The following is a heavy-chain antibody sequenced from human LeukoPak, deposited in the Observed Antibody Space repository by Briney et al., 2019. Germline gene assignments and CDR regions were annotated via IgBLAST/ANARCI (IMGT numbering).Heavy chain of an antibody. CDR3: ARGAEQWLWYFDY. J-gene: IGHJ4*02. D-gene: IGHD6-19*01. V-gene: IGHV1-46*01. CDR1: GYTFTNYY. Sequence: GASVKVSCKASGYTFTNYYMHWVRQAPGQGLEWMGLINPGGGNTNYAQNFQGRVTMTRDTSISTAYMELSRLRSDDTAVYYCARGAEQWLWYFDYWGQGTLVTVSS. CDR2: INPGGGNT.